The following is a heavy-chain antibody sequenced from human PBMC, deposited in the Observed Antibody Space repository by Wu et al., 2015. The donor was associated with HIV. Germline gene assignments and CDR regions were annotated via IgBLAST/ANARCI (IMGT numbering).Heavy chain of an antibody. CDR1: GGTFSNYA. CDR2: IIPIFGTA. V-gene: IGHV1-69*12. D-gene: IGHD2-21*02. CDR3: ARSSLYCGGDCYFDI. J-gene: IGHJ3*02. Sequence: QVQLVQSGTEVKKPGSSVKVSCKASGGTFSNYAICWVRQAPGQGLEWMGGIIPIFGTANYAQKFQGRVTITADESTSTAYMELSSLRSEDTAVYYCARSSLYCGGDCYFDIWGQGTMVTVSS.